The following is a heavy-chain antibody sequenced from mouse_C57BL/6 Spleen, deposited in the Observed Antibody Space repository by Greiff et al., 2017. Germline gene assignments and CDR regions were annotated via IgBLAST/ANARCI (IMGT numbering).Heavy chain of an antibody. CDR1: GYAFSSYW. D-gene: IGHD2-1*01. CDR2: IYPGDGDT. Sequence: QVQLQQSGAELVQPGASVKISCKASGYAFSSYWMNWVKQRPGKGLEWLGQIYPGDGDTNYNGKFKGKATLTADKSSSTAYMQLSSLTSEDSAVYSCARRGYYYNYDYVDYWGQGTTLTVSS. J-gene: IGHJ2*01. V-gene: IGHV1-80*01. CDR3: ARRGYYYNYDYVDY.